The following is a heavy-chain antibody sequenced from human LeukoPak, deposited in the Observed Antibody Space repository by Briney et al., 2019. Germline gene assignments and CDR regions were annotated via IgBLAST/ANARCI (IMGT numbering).Heavy chain of an antibody. CDR2: IIPIFGTA. CDR1: GGTFSSYA. Sequence: PWASVKVSCKASGGTFSSYAISWVRRAPGQGLEWMGGIIPIFGTANYAQKFQGRVTITTDESTSTAYMELSSLRSEDTAVYYCARVMAGEYYYYYYMDVWGKGTTVTVSS. J-gene: IGHJ6*03. V-gene: IGHV1-69*05. CDR3: ARVMAGEYYYYYYMDV. D-gene: IGHD5-24*01.